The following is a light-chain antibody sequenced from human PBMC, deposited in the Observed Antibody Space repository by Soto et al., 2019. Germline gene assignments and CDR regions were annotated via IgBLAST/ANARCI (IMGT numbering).Light chain of an antibody. CDR1: QDIRSW. V-gene: IGKV1-12*01. CDR2: AAS. J-gene: IGKJ4*01. Sequence: DIQMTQSPSSVSASVGDSVTFTCRASQDIRSWLAWYQQKPGKAPKLLLYAASSLQSGVPSRFSGSGSGTEFTLTISSLQPEDFATYYCQQANSVPLTFGGGTKVEIK. CDR3: QQANSVPLT.